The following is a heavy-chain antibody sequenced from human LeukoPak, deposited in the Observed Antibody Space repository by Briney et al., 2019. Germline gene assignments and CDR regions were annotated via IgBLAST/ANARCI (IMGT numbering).Heavy chain of an antibody. CDR2: LDPEDGET. CDR1: EYTFTDFQ. Sequence: ASVRVSCKASEYTFTDFQMHWVKQATGRGLEWMGRLDPEDGETIYSEKFQGRVTITADTSTDTAYMELSSLRSEDAAVYYCATDDIMTPTTRFDYWGQGTQVTVSA. CDR3: ATDDIMTPTTRFDY. V-gene: IGHV1-69-2*01. D-gene: IGHD1-26*01. J-gene: IGHJ4*02.